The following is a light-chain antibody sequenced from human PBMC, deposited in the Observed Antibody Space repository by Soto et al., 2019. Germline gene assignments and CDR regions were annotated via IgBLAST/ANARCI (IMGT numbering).Light chain of an antibody. CDR3: LQVYSFPRT. Sequence: DVQMTQSPSTLSGSVGDRVTNTCRASQTISSWLAWYQQKPGKAPKLLIYKASTLKSGVPSRFSGSGSGTDFTLTINTLHPEDFATYYCLQVYSFPRTFGQGTKVDIK. CDR2: KAS. CDR1: QTISSW. J-gene: IGKJ1*01. V-gene: IGKV1-5*03.